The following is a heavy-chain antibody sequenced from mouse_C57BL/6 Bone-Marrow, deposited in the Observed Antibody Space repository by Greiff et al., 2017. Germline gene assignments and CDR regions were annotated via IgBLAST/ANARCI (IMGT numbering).Heavy chain of an antibody. CDR2: INPYNGGT. CDR3: ARSGYSNPWFAY. CDR1: GYTFTDYY. Sequence: EVQLQQSGPVLVKPGASVKMSCKASGYTFTDYYMNWVKQSHGTSLEWIGVINPYNGGTSYNQKFKGKATLTVDKSYSTAYLELNSLTSEDSAVYYGARSGYSNPWFAYWGQGTLVTVSA. J-gene: IGHJ3*01. V-gene: IGHV1-19*01. D-gene: IGHD2-5*01.